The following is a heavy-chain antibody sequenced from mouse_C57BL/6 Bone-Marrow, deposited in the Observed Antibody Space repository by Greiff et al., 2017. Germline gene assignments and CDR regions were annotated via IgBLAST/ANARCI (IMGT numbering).Heavy chain of an antibody. CDR2: ISDGGSYT. CDR1: GFTFSSYA. J-gene: IGHJ1*03. D-gene: IGHD2-1*01. V-gene: IGHV5-4*01. Sequence: EVQRVESGGGLVKPGGSLKLSCAASGFTFSSYAMSWVRQTPEKRLEWVATISDGGSYTYYPDNVKGRFTISRDNAKNNLYLQMSHLKSEDTAMYYCARAEVGVYYGNSFDVWGTGTTVTVSS. CDR3: ARAEVGVYYGNSFDV.